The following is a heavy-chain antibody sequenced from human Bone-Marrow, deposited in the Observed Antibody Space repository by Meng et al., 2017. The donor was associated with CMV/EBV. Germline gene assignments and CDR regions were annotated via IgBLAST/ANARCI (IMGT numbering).Heavy chain of an antibody. Sequence: GGSLRLSCAASGFTFSSYGMHWVRQAPGKGLEWVAFIWYDGTNKYYADSVKGRFTVSRDNAKNTVFLQMISLGSDDRGIYYCARDPQTGIHRPDHSGRGTLVTISS. J-gene: IGHJ5*02. CDR2: IWYDGTNK. D-gene: IGHD7-27*01. CDR3: ARDPQTGIHRPDH. V-gene: IGHV3-30*02. CDR1: GFTFSSYG.